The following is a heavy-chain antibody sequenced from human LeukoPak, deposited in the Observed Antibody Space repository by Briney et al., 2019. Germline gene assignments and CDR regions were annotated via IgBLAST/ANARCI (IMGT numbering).Heavy chain of an antibody. CDR2: ISSSSSYI. D-gene: IGHD4-11*01. V-gene: IGHV3-21*01. Sequence: GGSLRLSCAASGFTFSSYSMNWVRQAPGKGLEWVSSISSSSSYIYYADSVKGRFTISRDNAKNSLYLQMNSLRAEDTAVYYCASYSTLLPDAFDIWGQGTMVTVSS. J-gene: IGHJ3*02. CDR3: ASYSTLLPDAFDI. CDR1: GFTFSSYS.